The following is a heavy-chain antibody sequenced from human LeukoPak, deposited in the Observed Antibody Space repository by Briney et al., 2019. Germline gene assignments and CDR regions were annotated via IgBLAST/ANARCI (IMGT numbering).Heavy chain of an antibody. D-gene: IGHD6-25*01. CDR3: AGGRVCGLIDY. J-gene: IGHJ4*02. Sequence: ASVKVSCKTSGYTFTGYYMHWVRQAPGQGLEWMGWINPNSGGTNYAHKFQGRVTMTRDTSISTGYMELSRLRSDDTAVYYCAGGRVCGLIDYWGQGTMVTVSS. CDR1: GYTFTGYY. CDR2: INPNSGGT. V-gene: IGHV1-2*02.